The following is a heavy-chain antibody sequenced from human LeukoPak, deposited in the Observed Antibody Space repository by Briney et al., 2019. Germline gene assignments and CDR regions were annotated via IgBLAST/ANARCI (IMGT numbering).Heavy chain of an antibody. J-gene: IGHJ4*02. Sequence: GGSLRLSCAASGFTFSAYWMHWVRHSPGKGLVWVSRINSDGSTTTYADSVKGRFTISRDIPKNTLYLQMNSLRAEDTAAYYCARDYCSTTTCLDNWGQGTLVTVSS. CDR3: ARDYCSTTTCLDN. V-gene: IGHV3-74*03. CDR1: GFTFSAYW. CDR2: INSDGSTT. D-gene: IGHD2-2*01.